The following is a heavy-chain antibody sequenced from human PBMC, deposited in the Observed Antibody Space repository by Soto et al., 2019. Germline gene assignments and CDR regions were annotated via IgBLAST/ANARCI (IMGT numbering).Heavy chain of an antibody. J-gene: IGHJ6*02. CDR2: IYYSGST. CDR3: ARDLSMDV. Sequence: QVQLQESGPGLVKPSETLSLTCTVSGGSVSSGTYYWSWIRQPPGKGLEWIGYIYYSGSTNYNPSLKSRVTISLDTSKNQFSLKLSSVTAADTAVYYFARDLSMDVWGQGTTVTVSS. CDR1: GGSVSSGTYY. V-gene: IGHV4-61*01.